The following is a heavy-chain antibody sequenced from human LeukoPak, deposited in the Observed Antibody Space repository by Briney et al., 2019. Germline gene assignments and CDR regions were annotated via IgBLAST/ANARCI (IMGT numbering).Heavy chain of an antibody. CDR3: ARDPSKGDCSSTSCYFGNNWFDP. CDR2: INPNSGGT. Sequence: ASVKVSCKASGYTFTGYYMHWVRQAPGQGLEWMGWINPNSGGTNYAQKFQGRVTMTRDTSISTAYMELSRLRSDDTAVYYCARDPSKGDCSSTSCYFGNNWFDPWGQGTLVTVSS. D-gene: IGHD2-2*01. V-gene: IGHV1-2*02. CDR1: GYTFTGYY. J-gene: IGHJ5*02.